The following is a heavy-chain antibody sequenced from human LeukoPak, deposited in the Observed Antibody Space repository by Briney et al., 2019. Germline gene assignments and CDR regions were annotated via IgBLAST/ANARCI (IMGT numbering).Heavy chain of an antibody. CDR1: GGSISRYY. CDR2: IYYSGST. V-gene: IGHV4-59*01. CDR3: ARDQLGGYYYDY. D-gene: IGHD3-22*01. J-gene: IGHJ4*02. Sequence: WDTLALTCTVSGGSISRYYWSWIRQPPGKGLEWIGYIYYSGSTNYNPSLKSRVTISVDTSKNQFSLKLSSVTAADTAVYYCARDQLGGYYYDYWGQGTLATVSS.